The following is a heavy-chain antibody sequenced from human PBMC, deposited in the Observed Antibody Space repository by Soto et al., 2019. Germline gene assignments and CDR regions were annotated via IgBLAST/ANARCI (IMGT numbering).Heavy chain of an antibody. CDR2: ISGSGVST. CDR3: AKGPDYFY. V-gene: IGHV3-23*01. CDR1: GFTFTDFA. J-gene: IGHJ4*02. D-gene: IGHD4-17*01. Sequence: PGGSLRLSCVASGFTFTDFAMTWVRQVPGKGLEWVSVISGSGVSTYFADSVKGRFTISRDNSKNTLYLQMNSLRAEDTAVYYCAKGPDYFYWGQGTLVTVSS.